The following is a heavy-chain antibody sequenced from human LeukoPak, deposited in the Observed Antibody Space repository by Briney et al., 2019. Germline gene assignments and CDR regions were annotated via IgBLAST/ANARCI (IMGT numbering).Heavy chain of an antibody. CDR1: GYTFTSYG. CDR3: ARDKNSILFDP. J-gene: IGHJ5*02. Sequence: ASVKVSRKASGYTFTSYGISWVRQAPGQGLEWMGWISAYNGDTNYAQKLQGRVTMTTDTSTSTAYMELRSLRSDDTAVYYCARDKNSILFDPWGQGTLVTVSS. D-gene: IGHD3-3*02. CDR2: ISAYNGDT. V-gene: IGHV1-18*01.